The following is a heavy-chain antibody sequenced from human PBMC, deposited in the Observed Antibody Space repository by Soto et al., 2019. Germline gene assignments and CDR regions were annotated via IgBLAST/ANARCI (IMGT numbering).Heavy chain of an antibody. CDR2: ISGSTDDT. D-gene: IGHD2-15*01. CDR1: EFIFPTYA. J-gene: IGHJ5*02. CDR3: EKEVFGVVAGSGLDT. V-gene: IGHV3-23*01. Sequence: EVQLLESGGDLVQPGGSLRLSCAASEFIFPTYAMTWVRQAPGKGLEWVSSISGSTDDTFYADSVKGRFTISRDNSKNTLLLQMNSLRAEDTAVYYCEKEVFGVVAGSGLDTWGQGTLVTVSS.